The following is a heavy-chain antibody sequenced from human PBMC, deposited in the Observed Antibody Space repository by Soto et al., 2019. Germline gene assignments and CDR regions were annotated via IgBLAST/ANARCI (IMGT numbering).Heavy chain of an antibody. Sequence: QVQLVQSGAEVKKPGASVKVSCKASGYTFTSYDINWVRQATGQGLEWMGWMNPNSGNTGYAQKLQGRVTMTRNTSLSTAYMELSSLSSEDTAEYYCARGSPPARHYYNYGMDVWGQGTTVTVSS. D-gene: IGHD6-6*01. J-gene: IGHJ6*02. CDR2: MNPNSGNT. V-gene: IGHV1-8*01. CDR1: GYTFTSYD. CDR3: ARGSPPARHYYNYGMDV.